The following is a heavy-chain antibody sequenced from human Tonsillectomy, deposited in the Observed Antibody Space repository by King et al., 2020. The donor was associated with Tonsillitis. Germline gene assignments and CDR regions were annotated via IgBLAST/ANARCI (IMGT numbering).Heavy chain of an antibody. CDR3: ASAIIAVAGLSFDY. Sequence: VQLVESGGGLIQPGGSLRLSCAASGFTVSSNYMSWVRQAPGKGLEWVSVIYSGGSTYYADSVKGRFTISRDNSKNTLYLQMNSLRPDDTAVYYCASAIIAVAGLSFDYWGQGTLVTVSS. CDR1: GFTVSSNY. J-gene: IGHJ4*02. CDR2: IYSGGST. D-gene: IGHD6-19*01. V-gene: IGHV3-53*01.